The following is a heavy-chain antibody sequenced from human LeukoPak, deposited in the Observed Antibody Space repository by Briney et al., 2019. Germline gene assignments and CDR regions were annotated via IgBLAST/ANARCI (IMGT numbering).Heavy chain of an antibody. V-gene: IGHV3-30*02. CDR3: SKDLMRDRWFGES. CDR2: IRYDGNDK. Sequence: GGSLRLSCAASGFTFSYYGMHWVRQAPGKGLEWVAFIRYDGNDKFYADSVKGRFTISKDTSRNTLYLQMNSLRAEDTAVYYCSKDLMRDRWFGESWGQGTLVTVSS. J-gene: IGHJ5*02. CDR1: GFTFSYYG. D-gene: IGHD3-10*01.